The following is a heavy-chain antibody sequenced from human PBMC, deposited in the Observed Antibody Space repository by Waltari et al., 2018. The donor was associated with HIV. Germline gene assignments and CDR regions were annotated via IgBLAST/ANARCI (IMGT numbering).Heavy chain of an antibody. CDR2: INIDGRTI. J-gene: IGHJ4*02. V-gene: IGHV3-74*01. Sequence: EVQLLQAGGRVIRTGRSLRLHCGASAFNGTNSWMHWVRQSPGKGLVGVSRINIDGRTIDYADSVKGRFTISRDSAKNTLSLQMNSLREEDTAVYYCSRDTFGEYDFWGQGALVTVSS. CDR3: SRDTFGEYDF. D-gene: IGHD3-3*01. CDR1: AFNGTNSW.